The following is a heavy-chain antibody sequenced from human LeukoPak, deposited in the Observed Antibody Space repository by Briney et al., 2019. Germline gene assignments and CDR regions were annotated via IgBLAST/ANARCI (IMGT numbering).Heavy chain of an antibody. CDR1: GDSISGYY. J-gene: IGHJ4*02. D-gene: IGHD2-2*01. Sequence: SETLSLTCTVSGDSISGYYWSWIRQPPGEGLEWIGYIYTSGSTNYNPSLKGRVTMSVDTSKNQFSLKLSPVTAADTALYYCARKYCSSVRCYDSFDYWGQGTLVTVSS. V-gene: IGHV4-4*08. CDR3: ARKYCSSVRCYDSFDY. CDR2: IYTSGST.